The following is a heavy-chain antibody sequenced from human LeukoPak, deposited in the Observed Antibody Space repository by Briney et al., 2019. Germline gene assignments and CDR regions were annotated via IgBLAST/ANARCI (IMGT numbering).Heavy chain of an antibody. D-gene: IGHD6-13*01. CDR2: MYSSGTT. CDR3: ARGSHISSWSPIFDN. CDR1: GFTVNNNY. J-gene: IGHJ4*02. Sequence: GGSLRLSCAASGFTVNNNYMSWVRQAPGKGLEWVSVMYSSGTTYYADSVQGRFTISRDNSRNTLFLQMNNLRVEDTAVYYCARGSHISSWSPIFDNWGQGALVSVSS. V-gene: IGHV3-53*01.